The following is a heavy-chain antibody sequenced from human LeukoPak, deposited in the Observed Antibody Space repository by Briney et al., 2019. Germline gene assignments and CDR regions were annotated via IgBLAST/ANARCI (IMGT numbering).Heavy chain of an antibody. V-gene: IGHV3-30-3*01. D-gene: IGHD3-22*01. CDR3: ARDSYYDSSGYYLVY. CDR1: GFTFSSYA. CDR2: ISYDGSNK. Sequence: GRSLRLSCAASGFTFSSYAMHWVRQAPGKGLEWVAVISYDGSNKYYADSVEGRFTISRDNSKNTLYLQMNSLRAEDTAVYYCARDSYYDSSGYYLVYWGQGTLVTVSS. J-gene: IGHJ4*02.